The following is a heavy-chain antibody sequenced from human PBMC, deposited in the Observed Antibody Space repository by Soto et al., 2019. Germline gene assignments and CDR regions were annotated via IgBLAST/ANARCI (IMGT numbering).Heavy chain of an antibody. CDR2: ISGSGGST. Sequence: EVQLLESGGGLVQPGGSLRLSCAASGFTFSSYAMSWVRQAPGKGLEWVSAISGSGGSTYYADSVKGRFTISRDNSKNTLYLQMNSLRAEDTAVYYCAKDLTVVVVAARGSVRYYGMDVWGQGTTVTVSS. CDR1: GFTFSSYA. CDR3: AKDLTVVVVAARGSVRYYGMDV. D-gene: IGHD2-15*01. V-gene: IGHV3-23*01. J-gene: IGHJ6*02.